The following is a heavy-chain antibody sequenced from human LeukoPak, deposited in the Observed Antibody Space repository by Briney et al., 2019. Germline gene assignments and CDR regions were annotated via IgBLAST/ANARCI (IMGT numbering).Heavy chain of an antibody. J-gene: IGHJ3*02. D-gene: IGHD4-23*01. CDR1: GYSFTTYW. V-gene: IGHV5-51*01. CDR2: IYPGDSDT. CDR3: ARGGDYGGTSGAFDI. Sequence: GESLKISCKGSGYSFTTYWIGWVRQTPGKGLEWMGIIYPGDSDTRYSPSFQGQVTVSADKSISTAYLQWSSLKASDTAMYYCARGGDYGGTSGAFDIWGQGTMVTVSS.